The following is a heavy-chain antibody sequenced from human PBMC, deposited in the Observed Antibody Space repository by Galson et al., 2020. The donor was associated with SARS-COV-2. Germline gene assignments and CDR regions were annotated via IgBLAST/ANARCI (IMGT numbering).Heavy chain of an antibody. CDR2: IYYSGST. CDR3: ARCYSSSYYWYFYL. Sequence: SETLSLTCTVSGGSISSGGYYWSWIRQHPGKGLEWIGYIYYSGSTYYNPSLKSRVTISVDTSKNQFSLKLSSVTAADTAVYYCARCYSSSYYWYFYLWGRGTLVTVSS. J-gene: IGHJ2*01. V-gene: IGHV4-31*03. D-gene: IGHD6-13*01. CDR1: GGSISSGGYY.